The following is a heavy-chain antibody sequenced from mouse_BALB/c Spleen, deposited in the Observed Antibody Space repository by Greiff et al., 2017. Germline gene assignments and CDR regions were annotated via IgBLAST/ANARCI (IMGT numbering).Heavy chain of an antibody. Sequence: QVQLQQSGPELVKPGASVKMSCKASGYTFTDYVISWVKQRTGQGLEWIGEIYPGSGSTYYNEKFKGKATLTADKSSNTAYLQRSSLTSEDSAVYFCARGENITPYAIDYWGQGTSVTVSA. CDR1: GYTFTDYV. V-gene: IGHV1-77*01. CDR3: ARGENITPYAIDY. J-gene: IGHJ4*01. D-gene: IGHD1-1*01. CDR2: IYPGSGST.